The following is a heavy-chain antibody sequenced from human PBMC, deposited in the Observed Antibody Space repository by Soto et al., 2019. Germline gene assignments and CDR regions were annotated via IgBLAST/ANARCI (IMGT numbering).Heavy chain of an antibody. D-gene: IGHD1-26*01. Sequence: PGGSLRLSCVSSGITFNNAWMNWVRQVPGKGLEWVARIKKKSEGGTTDYAAPVQGRSIISRDDSTNTLFLQMNSLKTEDTAVYYCTTGRGYWGQGTLVTVSS. V-gene: IGHV3-15*07. CDR1: GITFNNAW. CDR3: TTGRGY. J-gene: IGHJ4*02. CDR2: IKKKSEGGTT.